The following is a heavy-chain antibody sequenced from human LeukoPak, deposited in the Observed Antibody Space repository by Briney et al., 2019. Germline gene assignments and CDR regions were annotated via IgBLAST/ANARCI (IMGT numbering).Heavy chain of an antibody. V-gene: IGHV3-23*01. CDR3: AKGTTDYDASDPLDF. J-gene: IGHJ4*02. Sequence: PGGSLRLSCAASGFTFSNAWMSWVRQAPGKGLEWVSAITGSGDSAYYSDSVKGRFTISRDQSKSTVYLQMTSLRAEDTAVFYCAKGTTDYDASDPLDFWGQGTLVTVSS. CDR1: GFTFSNAW. CDR2: ITGSGDSA. D-gene: IGHD3-16*01.